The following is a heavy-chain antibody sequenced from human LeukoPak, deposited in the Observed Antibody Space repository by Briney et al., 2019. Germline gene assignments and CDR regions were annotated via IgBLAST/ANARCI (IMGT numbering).Heavy chain of an antibody. D-gene: IGHD4-23*01. Sequence: VGSLRLSCAASGFTFIRYRMHWVRQAQGHGLVWVSRINTDGSSTSYVDSVKGRFTISRDNAKNTLYLQMNSLRAEDTAVYYCARGAHDYGGRYYYMDVWGKGTTVTVSS. J-gene: IGHJ6*03. CDR1: GFTFIRYR. CDR2: INTDGSST. CDR3: ARGAHDYGGRYYYMDV. V-gene: IGHV3-74*01.